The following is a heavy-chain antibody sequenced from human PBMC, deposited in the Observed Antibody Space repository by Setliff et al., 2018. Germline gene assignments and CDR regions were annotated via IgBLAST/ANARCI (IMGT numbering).Heavy chain of an antibody. CDR2: IIPIFGTA. D-gene: IGHD6-19*01. V-gene: IGHV1-69*05. CDR1: GYSFTDYY. Sequence: SVKVSCKASGYSFTDYYITWVRQAPGRGLEWMGGIIPIFGTANYAQKFQGRVTITTDESTSTAYMELSSLRSEDTAVYYCARVSEEYSSVPDWGQGTLVTVSS. J-gene: IGHJ4*02. CDR3: ARVSEEYSSVPD.